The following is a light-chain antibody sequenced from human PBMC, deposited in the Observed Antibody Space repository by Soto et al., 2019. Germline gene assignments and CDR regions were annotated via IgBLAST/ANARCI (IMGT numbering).Light chain of an antibody. CDR3: SSYRSGDTLV. CDR1: SNDIGGYNY. J-gene: IGLJ2*01. V-gene: IGLV2-14*01. Sequence: QSALTQPASVSGSPGQSITISCTGTSNDIGGYNYVSWYQLHPGKAPKLMIYEVSDRPSGVSNRFSGSKSDNTASLTISGLQAEDEGDYYCSSYRSGDTLVFGGGTKLTVL. CDR2: EVS.